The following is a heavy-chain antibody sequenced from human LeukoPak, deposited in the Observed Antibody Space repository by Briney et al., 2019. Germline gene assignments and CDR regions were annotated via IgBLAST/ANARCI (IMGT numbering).Heavy chain of an antibody. CDR3: ARRRRKYSSSSYYFDY. D-gene: IGHD6-6*01. V-gene: IGHV4-34*01. CDR2: INHSGST. J-gene: IGHJ4*02. Sequence: GSLRLSCAASGFTFSDYALSWVRQPPGKGLEWIGEINHSGSTNYNPSLKSRVTISVDTSKNQFSLKLSSVTAADTAVYYCARRRRKYSSSSYYFDYWGQGTLVTVSS. CDR1: GFTFSDYA.